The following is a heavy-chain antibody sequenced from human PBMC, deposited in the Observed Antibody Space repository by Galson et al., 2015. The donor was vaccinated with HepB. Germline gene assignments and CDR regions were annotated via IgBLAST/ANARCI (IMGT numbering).Heavy chain of an antibody. CDR2: ISAYNGNT. J-gene: IGHJ5*02. V-gene: IGHV1-18*01. CDR1: GYTFTNYG. CDR3: ARDLLATSTITFFGVVIGPLDP. D-gene: IGHD3-3*01. Sequence: SVKVSCKASGYTFTNYGVSWVRQAPGQGLEYMGWISAYNGNTNYAQKFQGRVTVTTDSSTNTAYMELRGLRSDDTAVYYCARDLLATSTITFFGVVIGPLDPWGQGTLVTVSS.